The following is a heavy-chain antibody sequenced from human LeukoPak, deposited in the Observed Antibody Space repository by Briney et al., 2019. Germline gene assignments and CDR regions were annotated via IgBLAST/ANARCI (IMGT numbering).Heavy chain of an antibody. CDR3: TRLPDYYDSSGYYLPLGY. V-gene: IGHV3-73*01. J-gene: IGHJ4*02. CDR1: GFTFSGSA. Sequence: GGSLKLSCAASGFTFSGSAMHWVRQASGKGLEWVGRIRSKANSYAAAYAASVKGRFTIYRDDSKNTAYLQMNSLKTEDTAVYYCTRLPDYYDSSGYYLPLGYWGQGTLVTVSS. CDR2: IRSKANSYAA. D-gene: IGHD3-22*01.